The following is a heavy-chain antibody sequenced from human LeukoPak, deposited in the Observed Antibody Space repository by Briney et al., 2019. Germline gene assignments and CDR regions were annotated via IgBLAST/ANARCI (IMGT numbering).Heavy chain of an antibody. D-gene: IGHD3-16*01. CDR3: ARVLWGSSNYYYMDV. CDR2: IYTSGST. Sequence: SETLSLTCTVSGGSISSYYWSWIRQPAGKGLEWIGRIYTSGSTNYNPSLKSRVTMPVDTSKNQFSLKLSSVTAADTAVYYCARVLWGSSNYYYMDVWGKGTTVTVSS. J-gene: IGHJ6*03. CDR1: GGSISSYY. V-gene: IGHV4-4*07.